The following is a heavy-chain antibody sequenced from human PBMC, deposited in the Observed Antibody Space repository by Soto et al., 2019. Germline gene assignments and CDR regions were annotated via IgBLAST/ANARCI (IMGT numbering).Heavy chain of an antibody. CDR2: ISSSSSYI. J-gene: IGHJ4*02. D-gene: IGHD5-18*01. CDR1: GFTFSSYS. CDR3: ARDQPGYSYGYGLGY. Sequence: EVPLVESGGGLVKPGGSLRLSCAASGFTFSSYSMNWVRQAPGKGLEWVSSISSSSSYIYYADSVKGRFTISRDNAKNSLYLQMNRLRAEDTAVYYCARDQPGYSYGYGLGYWGQGTLSPSPQ. V-gene: IGHV3-21*01.